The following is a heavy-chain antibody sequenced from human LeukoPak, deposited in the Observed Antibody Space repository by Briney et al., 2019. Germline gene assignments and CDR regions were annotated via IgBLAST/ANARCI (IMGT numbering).Heavy chain of an antibody. J-gene: IGHJ4*02. Sequence: PGGSLRLSCAASGFTFSFYGMNWVRQAPGKGLEWVSSISTSSSYIYYADSVKGRFTISRHNAKNSLYLQMNSLRAEDTAVYYCAKLSGSGVATLIVVLPYYFDYWGQGTLVTVSS. CDR3: AKLSGSGVATLIVVLPYYFDY. CDR2: ISTSSSYI. CDR1: GFTFSFYG. D-gene: IGHD3-22*01. V-gene: IGHV3-21*04.